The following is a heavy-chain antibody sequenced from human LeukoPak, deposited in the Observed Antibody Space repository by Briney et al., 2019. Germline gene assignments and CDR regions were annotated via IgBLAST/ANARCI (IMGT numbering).Heavy chain of an antibody. D-gene: IGHD6-13*01. Sequence: PSETLSLTCTVSGVSISSYYWSWIRQPPGKGLEWIGYIYYSGSTNYNPSLKSRVTISVDTSKNQFSLRLNSVTAADTAVYYCARDMSSPPYYYGMDVWGQGTTVTVSS. CDR2: IYYSGST. J-gene: IGHJ6*02. V-gene: IGHV4-59*01. CDR3: ARDMSSPPYYYGMDV. CDR1: GVSISSYY.